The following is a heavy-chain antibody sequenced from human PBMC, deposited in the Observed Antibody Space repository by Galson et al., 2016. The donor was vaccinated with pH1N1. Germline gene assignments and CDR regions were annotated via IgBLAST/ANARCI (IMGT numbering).Heavy chain of an antibody. Sequence: SVKVSCKASGYTFTDYDINWVRQGTGQGLEWMGWMNPNNDNTGYAQKFQGRVTMTRNTSISTAYMELSSLRSEDTAVYYCARGGYCSGGSCYDVFDYWGQGTLATVSS. CDR3: ARGGYCSGGSCYDVFDY. V-gene: IGHV1-8*01. J-gene: IGHJ4*02. CDR2: MNPNNDNT. CDR1: GYTFTDYD. D-gene: IGHD2-15*01.